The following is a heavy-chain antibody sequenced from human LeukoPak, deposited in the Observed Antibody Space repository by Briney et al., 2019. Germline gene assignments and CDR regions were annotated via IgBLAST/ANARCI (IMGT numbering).Heavy chain of an antibody. Sequence: PSETLSLTCAVYGGSFSGYYWSWIRQPPGKGLEWIGEINHSGSTNYNPSLKSRVIISVDTSKNQFSLKLSSVTAADTAVYYCARHDFYCSGGSCYTAQANWFDPWGQGTLVTVSS. D-gene: IGHD2-15*01. CDR3: ARHDFYCSGGSCYTAQANWFDP. CDR1: GGSFSGYY. CDR2: INHSGST. V-gene: IGHV4-34*01. J-gene: IGHJ5*02.